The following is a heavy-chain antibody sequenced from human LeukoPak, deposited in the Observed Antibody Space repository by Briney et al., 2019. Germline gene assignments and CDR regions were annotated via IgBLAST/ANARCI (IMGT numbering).Heavy chain of an antibody. J-gene: IGHJ4*02. CDR3: ARGGSWSYYYDSSGWYFDY. Sequence: SKTLSLTCTASGGSISSYYWSWIRQPPGKGLEWIGCIYYSGSTNYNPSLKSRVTISVDTSKDQFSLKLSSVTAADTAVYYCARGGSWSYYYDSSGWYFDYWGQGTLVTVSS. D-gene: IGHD3-22*01. CDR2: IYYSGST. CDR1: GGSISSYY. V-gene: IGHV4-59*01.